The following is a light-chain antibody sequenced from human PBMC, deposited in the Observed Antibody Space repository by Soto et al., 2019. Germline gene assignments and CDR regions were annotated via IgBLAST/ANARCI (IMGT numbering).Light chain of an antibody. CDR3: QQYFRGIT. J-gene: IGKJ3*01. V-gene: IGKV1-33*01. CDR1: QDISSY. CDR2: DAS. Sequence: DNQMTQSPSSLSASVGDRVTITCQASQDISSYLNWYQQKSGKAPKLLIYDASNLETGVPSRFSGSGSETDFTFTISSLQPEDIATYYCQQYFRGITFGPGNKVDIK.